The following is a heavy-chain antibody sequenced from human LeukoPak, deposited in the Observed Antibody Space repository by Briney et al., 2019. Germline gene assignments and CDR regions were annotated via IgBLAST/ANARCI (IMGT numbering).Heavy chain of an antibody. V-gene: IGHV4-34*01. D-gene: IGHD1-26*01. CDR3: ARVGTGDSGPPYFDS. J-gene: IGHJ4*02. CDR2: INHSGST. Sequence: SETLSLTCAVYGGSFSGYYWSWIRQPPGKGLEWIGEINHSGSTNYNTSLKSRVTISVDTSKNQFSLKLSSVTAADTAVYYCARVGTGDSGPPYFDSWGQGTLVTVSS. CDR1: GGSFSGYY.